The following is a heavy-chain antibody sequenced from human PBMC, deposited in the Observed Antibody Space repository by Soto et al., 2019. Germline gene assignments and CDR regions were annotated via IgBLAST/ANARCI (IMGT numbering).Heavy chain of an antibody. Sequence: PSETLSLTCTVSGGSISTYYWSWIRQPPGKGLERIGYIYYNERTNYNPSLKSRVTISVDTSKNQFSLKLSSVTAADTAVYYCARHRDGYNPTGDYYYYMDVWGKGTTVTVSS. CDR1: GGSISTYY. D-gene: IGHD5-12*01. CDR3: ARHRDGYNPTGDYYYYMDV. CDR2: IYYNERT. J-gene: IGHJ6*03. V-gene: IGHV4-59*08.